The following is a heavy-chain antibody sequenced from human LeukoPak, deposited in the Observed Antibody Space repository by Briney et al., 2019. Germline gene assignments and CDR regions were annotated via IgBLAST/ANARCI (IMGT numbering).Heavy chain of an antibody. D-gene: IGHD3-10*01. V-gene: IGHV4-61*02. Sequence: SQTLSLTCTVSGGSITSGSYYWSWIRQPAGKGLEWIGRIYTNGSTNYNPSLKSRVTISVDTSKNQFSLKLSSVTAADTAVYYCARRQVMYYYGSGSYPHFDYWGQGTLVTVSS. CDR2: IYTNGST. CDR3: ARRQVMYYYGSGSYPHFDY. CDR1: GGSITSGSYY. J-gene: IGHJ4*02.